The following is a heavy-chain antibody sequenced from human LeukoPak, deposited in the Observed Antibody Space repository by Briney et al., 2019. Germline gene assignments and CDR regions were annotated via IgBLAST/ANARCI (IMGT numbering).Heavy chain of an antibody. V-gene: IGHV3-7*01. J-gene: IGHJ2*01. CDR2: INQDGSEK. D-gene: IGHD1-26*01. CDR1: GFTFTTYW. Sequence: GGSLRLSCAASGFTFTTYWMSWVRQAPGKGLEWVANINQDGSEKYYVDSMKGRFTISRDNTKNSLYLQLNSLRAEDTAVYYCAIDKIVGATTGSYFDLWGRGTLVTVSS. CDR3: AIDKIVGATTGSYFDL.